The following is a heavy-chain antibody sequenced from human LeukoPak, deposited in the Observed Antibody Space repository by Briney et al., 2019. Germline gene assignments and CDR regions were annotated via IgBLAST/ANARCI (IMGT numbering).Heavy chain of an antibody. Sequence: GGSLRLSCAASGFTFSSYGMHWVRQAPGKGLEWVAVISYDGSNKYYADSVKGRFTISRDNSKNTLYLQMNSLRAEDTAVYYCAKARDSDYGSGSYHSIYYYYGMDVWGQGTTVTVSS. CDR3: AKARDSDYGSGSYHSIYYYYGMDV. CDR1: GFTFSSYG. D-gene: IGHD3-10*01. J-gene: IGHJ6*02. CDR2: ISYDGSNK. V-gene: IGHV3-30*18.